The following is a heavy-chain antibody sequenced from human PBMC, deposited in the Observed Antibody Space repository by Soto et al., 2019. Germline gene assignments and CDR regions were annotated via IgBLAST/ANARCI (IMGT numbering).Heavy chain of an antibody. J-gene: IGHJ4*02. CDR2: IIPIFGTA. D-gene: IGHD3-22*01. V-gene: IGHV1-69*13. Sequence: SVKVSCKASGGTFNSYAISWVRQAPGQGLEWMGGIIPIFGTANYAQKFQGRVTITADESTSTAYMELSSLRSEDTAVYYCASSASYYYDSSGYSHFDYWGQGTLVTVSS. CDR1: GGTFNSYA. CDR3: ASSASYYYDSSGYSHFDY.